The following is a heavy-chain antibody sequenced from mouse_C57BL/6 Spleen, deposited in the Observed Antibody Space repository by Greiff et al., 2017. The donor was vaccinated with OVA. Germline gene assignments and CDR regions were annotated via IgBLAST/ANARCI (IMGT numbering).Heavy chain of an antibody. CDR2: ISDGGSYT. CDR1: GFTFSSYA. V-gene: IGHV5-4*01. CDR3: AREDYYGSSYPDY. J-gene: IGHJ2*01. Sequence: EVMLVESGGGLVKPGGSLKLSCAASGFTFSSYAMSWVRQTPEKRLEWVATISDGGSYTYYPDNVKGRFTISRDNAKNNLYLQMSHLKSEDTAMYYCAREDYYGSSYPDYWGQGTTLTVSS. D-gene: IGHD1-1*01.